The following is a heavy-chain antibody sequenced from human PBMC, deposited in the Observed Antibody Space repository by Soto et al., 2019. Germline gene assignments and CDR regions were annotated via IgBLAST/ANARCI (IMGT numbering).Heavy chain of an antibody. D-gene: IGHD3-9*01. Sequence: PGGSLRLSCAASGFTFSSYAMHWVRQAPGKGLEWVAVISYDGSNKYYADSVKGRFTIFRDNSKNTLYLQMNSLRAEDTAVYYCARSMAIRYFDWPQDKRNYYYGMDVWGQGTTVTVSS. CDR1: GFTFSSYA. CDR3: ARSMAIRYFDWPQDKRNYYYGMDV. V-gene: IGHV3-30-3*01. J-gene: IGHJ6*02. CDR2: ISYDGSNK.